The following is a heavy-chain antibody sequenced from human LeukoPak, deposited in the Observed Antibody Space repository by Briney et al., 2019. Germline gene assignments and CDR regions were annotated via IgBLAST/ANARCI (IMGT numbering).Heavy chain of an antibody. J-gene: IGHJ6*02. CDR1: GGSISSGGYY. D-gene: IGHD3-10*01. V-gene: IGHV4-30-2*01. Sequence: SETLSLTCTVSGGSISSGGYYWSWIRQPPGKGLEWIGYIYHSGSTHYSPSLQSRVTMLVDKSKNQFSLKLSSVTAADTAVYYCAREIWIGELFPSMDVWGQGTTVTVSS. CDR2: IYHSGST. CDR3: AREIWIGELFPSMDV.